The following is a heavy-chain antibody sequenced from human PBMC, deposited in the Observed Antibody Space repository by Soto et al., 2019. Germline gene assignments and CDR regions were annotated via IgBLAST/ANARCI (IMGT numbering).Heavy chain of an antibody. J-gene: IGHJ5*02. Sequence: QVQLVQSGAEVKKPGASVKVSCKASGYTFTNYYMHWVRQAPGQGLEWMGVINPNGGSTDYAQKFQGRVTMTRDTSTTTVYMELNSLRSEDTAVYYCARRSAAGYGDQGSGDQWGQGTLVTVSS. D-gene: IGHD4-17*01. CDR3: ARRSAAGYGDQGSGDQ. V-gene: IGHV1-46*03. CDR2: INPNGGST. CDR1: GYTFTNYY.